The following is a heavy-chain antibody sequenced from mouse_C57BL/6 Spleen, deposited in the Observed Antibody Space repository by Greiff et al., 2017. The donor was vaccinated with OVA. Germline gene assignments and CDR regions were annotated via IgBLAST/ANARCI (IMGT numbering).Heavy chain of an antibody. J-gene: IGHJ3*01. V-gene: IGHV1-61*01. CDR2: IYPSDSET. D-gene: IGHD2-4*01. Sequence: QVHVKQSGAELVRPGSSVKLSCKASGYTFTSYWMDWVKQRPGQGLEWIGNIYPSDSETHYNQKFKDKATLTVDKSSSTAYMQLSSLTSEDSAVYYCAREGLRRGVAYWGQGTLVTVSA. CDR3: AREGLRRGVAY. CDR1: GYTFTSYW.